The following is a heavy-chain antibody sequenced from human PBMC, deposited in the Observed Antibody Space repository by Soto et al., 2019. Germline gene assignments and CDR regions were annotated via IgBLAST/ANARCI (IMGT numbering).Heavy chain of an antibody. Sequence: QVQLVQSGAEVKKPGASVKVSCKVSGYTFTSYGITWVRQAPGQGLEWMGGISAYNGNTNHAQKLQGRITMTTDTATSTDYMELRSLRSDDTAVYYCARVSAVAGIAFDYWGQGTLVTVSS. CDR2: ISAYNGNT. J-gene: IGHJ4*02. V-gene: IGHV1-18*01. CDR3: ARVSAVAGIAFDY. CDR1: GYTFTSYG. D-gene: IGHD6-13*01.